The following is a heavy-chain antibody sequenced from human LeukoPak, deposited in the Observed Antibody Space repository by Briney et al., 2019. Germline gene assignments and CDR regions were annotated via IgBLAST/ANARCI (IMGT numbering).Heavy chain of an antibody. V-gene: IGHV1-24*01. Sequence: ASVKVTCKVSGYTLTELSMHWVRQPPAKGLEWMGVFDPEDGETIYAQKFQGRVTMTEDTSTDTAYMEMSSLRSEDTAVYYCATDRYGPPFDIWGQGTMVTVSS. D-gene: IGHD4-17*01. CDR3: ATDRYGPPFDI. CDR2: FDPEDGET. J-gene: IGHJ3*02. CDR1: GYTLTELS.